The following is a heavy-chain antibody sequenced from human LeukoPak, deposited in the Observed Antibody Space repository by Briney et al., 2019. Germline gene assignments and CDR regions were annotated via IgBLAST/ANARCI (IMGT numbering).Heavy chain of an antibody. CDR3: AKVPDIVVVPAAEDY. Sequence: GGSLRLSCAASGFTFSSYAMSWVRQAPGKGREWVSAISGSGGSTYYADSVKGRFTISRDNSKNTLYLQMNSLRAEDTAVYYCAKVPDIVVVPAAEDYWGQGTLVTVSS. V-gene: IGHV3-23*01. CDR1: GFTFSSYA. D-gene: IGHD2-2*01. CDR2: ISGSGGST. J-gene: IGHJ4*02.